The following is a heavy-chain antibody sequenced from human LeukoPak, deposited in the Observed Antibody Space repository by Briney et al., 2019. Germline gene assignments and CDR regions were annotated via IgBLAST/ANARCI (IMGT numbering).Heavy chain of an antibody. V-gene: IGHV3-48*04. CDR2: ISSSGSTI. Sequence: GGSLRLSCAASGFTFSNHGMNWVRQAPGKGLEWVSYISSSGSTIYYADSVKGRFTISRDNAKNSLYLQMNSLRAEDTAVYYCAELGITMIGGVWGKGTTVTSPQ. D-gene: IGHD3-10*02. CDR1: GFTFSNHG. CDR3: AELGITMIGGV. J-gene: IGHJ6*04.